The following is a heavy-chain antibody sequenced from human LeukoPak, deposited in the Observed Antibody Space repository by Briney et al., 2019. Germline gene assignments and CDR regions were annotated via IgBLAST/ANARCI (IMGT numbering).Heavy chain of an antibody. V-gene: IGHV4-39*01. D-gene: IGHD4/OR15-4a*01. Sequence: NPSETLSLTCAVSGGSISSSSYYWGWIRQPPGKGLEWIGSIYYSGSTYYNPSLKSRVTISVDTSKNQFSLKLSSVTAADTAVYYCARSNYASYYYMDVWRKGTTVTVTS. CDR2: IYYSGST. J-gene: IGHJ6*03. CDR3: ARSNYASYYYMDV. CDR1: GGSISSSSYY.